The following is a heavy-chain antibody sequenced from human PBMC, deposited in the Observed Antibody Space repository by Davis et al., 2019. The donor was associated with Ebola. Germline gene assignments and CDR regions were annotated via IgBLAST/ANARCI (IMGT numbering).Heavy chain of an antibody. D-gene: IGHD1-26*01. CDR3: TSGSYAGGEDY. J-gene: IGHJ4*02. V-gene: IGHV1-46*01. Sequence: ASVPVSRLASVYTFPSYHMHWLRQAPGQGPEWMGIINPSGGSTSYAQKFQGRVTMTRDTSTSTVYMELSSLRSEDTAVYYCTSGSYAGGEDYWGQGTLVTVSS. CDR1: VYTFPSYH. CDR2: INPSGGST.